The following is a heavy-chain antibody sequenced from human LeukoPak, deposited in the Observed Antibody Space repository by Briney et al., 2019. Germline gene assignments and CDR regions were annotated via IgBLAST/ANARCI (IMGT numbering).Heavy chain of an antibody. D-gene: IGHD1-26*01. J-gene: IGHJ4*02. V-gene: IGHV3-23*01. CDR3: AHNKSGSYKFDY. CDR2: IFGSGGTT. CDR1: AFTFNNYA. Sequence: PGGSLRLSCAASAFTFNNYAMSWVRQAPGKGLEWVSGIFGSGGTTYYADSVKGRFTISRDNSKNTVYLQMHSLRAEDTAVYYRAHNKSGSYKFDYWGQGTLVTVSS.